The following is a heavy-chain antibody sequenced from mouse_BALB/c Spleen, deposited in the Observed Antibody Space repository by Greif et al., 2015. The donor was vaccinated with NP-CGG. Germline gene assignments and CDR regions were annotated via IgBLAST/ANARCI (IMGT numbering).Heavy chain of an antibody. Sequence: EVKLVESGAELVKPGASVKLSCTASGFNIKDTYMHWVKQRPEQGLEWIGRIDPANGNTKYDPKFQGKATTTADTSSNTAYLQLSSLTSEDTAVYYCASGDYDGVGAMDYWGQGTSVTVSS. CDR1: GFNIKDTY. V-gene: IGHV14-3*02. CDR3: ASGDYDGVGAMDY. J-gene: IGHJ4*01. CDR2: IDPANGNT. D-gene: IGHD2-4*01.